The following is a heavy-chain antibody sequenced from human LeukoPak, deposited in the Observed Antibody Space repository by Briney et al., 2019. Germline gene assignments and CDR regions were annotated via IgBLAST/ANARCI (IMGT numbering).Heavy chain of an antibody. D-gene: IGHD3/OR15-3a*01. Sequence: PGGSLRLSCAASGFTFSSYAMSWVRQAPGKGLEWVSAISGRGGSTYYADSVKGRFTISRDNSKNTLYLQMNSLRAEDTAVYYCAKGSRGTGALDYWGQGTLVTVSS. CDR1: GFTFSSYA. V-gene: IGHV3-23*01. CDR2: ISGRGGST. CDR3: AKGSRGTGALDY. J-gene: IGHJ4*02.